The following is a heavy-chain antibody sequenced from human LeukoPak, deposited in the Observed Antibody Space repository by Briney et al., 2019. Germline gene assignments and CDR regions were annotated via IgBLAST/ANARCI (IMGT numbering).Heavy chain of an antibody. CDR2: ISSSSSYI. J-gene: IGHJ4*02. CDR3: ASFATFGGVIVIPDY. CDR1: GFTFSSYS. Sequence: GGSLRLSCAASGFTFSSYSMNWVRRAPGKGLEWVSSISSSSSYIYYADSVKGRFTISRDNAKNSLYLQMNSLRAEDTAVYYCASFATFGGVIVIPDYWGQGTLVTVSS. D-gene: IGHD3-16*02. V-gene: IGHV3-21*01.